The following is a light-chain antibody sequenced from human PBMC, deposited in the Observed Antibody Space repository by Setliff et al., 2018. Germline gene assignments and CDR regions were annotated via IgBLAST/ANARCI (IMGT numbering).Light chain of an antibody. J-gene: IGLJ2*01. CDR3: QSYDNTLGVSI. CDR1: RSNIGAGHD. V-gene: IGLV1-40*01. CDR2: HNN. Sequence: ISCSGGRSNIGAGHDVHWYYHLAGTAPKLLIYHNNNRASGIPDRFSGSKSGTSASLAIAELQAEDEADYYCQSYDNTLGVSIFGGGTQLT.